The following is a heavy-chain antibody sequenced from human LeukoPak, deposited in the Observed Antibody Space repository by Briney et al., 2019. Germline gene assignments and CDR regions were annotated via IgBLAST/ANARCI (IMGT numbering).Heavy chain of an antibody. CDR1: GFSFSTYS. CDR3: AKEYDSGGYGANFDY. V-gene: IGHV3-48*01. D-gene: IGHD3-10*01. J-gene: IGHJ4*02. Sequence: GGSLRLSCAASGFSFSTYSMIWVRQAPGKGLEWVSYISSSSSTIYYADSVKGRFTISRDNSRNTMYLQMDSLGAEDTAVYYCAKEYDSGGYGANFDYWGQGTLVTVSS. CDR2: ISSSSSTI.